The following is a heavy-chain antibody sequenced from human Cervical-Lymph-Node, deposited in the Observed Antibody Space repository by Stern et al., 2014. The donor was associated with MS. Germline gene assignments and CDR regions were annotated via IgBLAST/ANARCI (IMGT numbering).Heavy chain of an antibody. V-gene: IGHV4-4*07. CDR2: ISSTENT. J-gene: IGHJ4*02. CDR1: GDSIKGYY. CDR3: ARRGSGWFQFDS. Sequence: VQLEESGPRLVKPSETLSLTCTVSGDSIKGYYWTWIRQAAGKGLEWIGRISSTENTYYNPSLESRVTMSVDTSKNQFFLNLTSVTAADTAVYYCARRGSGWFQFDSWGQGTLVTVSS. D-gene: IGHD6-19*01.